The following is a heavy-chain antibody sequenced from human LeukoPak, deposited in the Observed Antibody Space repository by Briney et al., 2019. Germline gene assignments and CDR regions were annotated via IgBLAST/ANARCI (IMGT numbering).Heavy chain of an antibody. CDR3: ARGTMISRSSGWFDP. D-gene: IGHD3-22*01. Sequence: ASVTVSCKASGYTFTTYAMNWVRQAPGQGLEWMGWINTNIGNPTYAQGFTGRFVFSLDTSVSTAYLQISSLKAEDTAVYYCARGTMISRSSGWFDPWGQGTLVTVSS. V-gene: IGHV7-4-1*02. CDR2: INTNIGNP. CDR1: GYTFTTYA. J-gene: IGHJ5*02.